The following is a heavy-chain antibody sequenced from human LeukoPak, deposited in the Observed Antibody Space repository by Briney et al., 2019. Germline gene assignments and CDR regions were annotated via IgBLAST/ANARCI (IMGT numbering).Heavy chain of an antibody. CDR1: GYSISSGYF. Sequence: SETLSLTCTVSGYSISSGYFWGWIRQSPVKVLEWIGSIYPSGSTYYNPSLKSRVTISVDTSKNPFSLKLSSVTAADTAVYYCARAYSSSWYFNWFDPWGQGTLVTVSS. V-gene: IGHV4-38-2*02. CDR3: ARAYSSSWYFNWFDP. D-gene: IGHD6-13*01. CDR2: IYPSGST. J-gene: IGHJ5*02.